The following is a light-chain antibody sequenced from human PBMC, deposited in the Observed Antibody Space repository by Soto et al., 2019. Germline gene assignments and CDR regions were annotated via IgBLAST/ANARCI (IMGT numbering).Light chain of an antibody. CDR1: SSNIGSNY. Sequence: QSVLTQPPSASGTPGQRVTISCSGSSSNIGSNYVYWYQQLPGTAPKLLIYRNSQRPSGVPDRFSGSKSGTSASLAISGPRSEDEADYYCAAWDDSLSGYVFGTGTQLTVL. V-gene: IGLV1-47*01. CDR3: AAWDDSLSGYV. J-gene: IGLJ1*01. CDR2: RNS.